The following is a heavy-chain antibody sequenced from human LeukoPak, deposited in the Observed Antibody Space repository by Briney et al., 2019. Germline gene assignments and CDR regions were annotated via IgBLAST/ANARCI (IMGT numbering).Heavy chain of an antibody. CDR3: ARSIAAAGPFDY. J-gene: IGHJ4*02. CDR1: RGTFSSYA. Sequence: SSVKVSCKASRGTFSSYAISWVRQAPGQGLEWMGRIIPIFGTANYAQKFQGRVTITTDESTSTAYMELSSLRSEDTAVYYCARSIAAAGPFDYWGQGTLVTVSS. D-gene: IGHD6-13*01. V-gene: IGHV1-69*05. CDR2: IIPIFGTA.